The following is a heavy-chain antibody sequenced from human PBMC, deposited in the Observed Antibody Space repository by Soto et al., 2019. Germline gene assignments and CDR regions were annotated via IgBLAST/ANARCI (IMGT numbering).Heavy chain of an antibody. V-gene: IGHV3-53*01. CDR2: IYSSGAT. Sequence: PGGSLRLSCIPSGFIVSHNYMSWVRQAPGTGLEWVSVIYSSGATYYADSVKGRFTISRDDSKNTLYLQMNSLRAEDTAVYYCARGITGTTFDYWGQGTLFTVSS. J-gene: IGHJ4*02. CDR1: GFIVSHNY. CDR3: ARGITGTTFDY. D-gene: IGHD1-20*01.